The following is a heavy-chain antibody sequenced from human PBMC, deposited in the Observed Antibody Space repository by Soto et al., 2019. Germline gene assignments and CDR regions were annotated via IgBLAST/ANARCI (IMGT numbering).Heavy chain of an antibody. CDR1: GFTVGSHA. J-gene: IGHJ6*02. V-gene: IGHV3-23*01. CDR2: ISGSGDGT. Sequence: GGSLRLSCVASGFTVGSHAMSWVRQAPGKGLEWVSSISGSGDGTYYGDSVKGRFTISRDSSSSTLYLQMDNLRGEDTAVYFCTRSRRSILMVYGFGGMDVWGQGTTVTVSS. D-gene: IGHD2-8*01. CDR3: TRSRRSILMVYGFGGMDV.